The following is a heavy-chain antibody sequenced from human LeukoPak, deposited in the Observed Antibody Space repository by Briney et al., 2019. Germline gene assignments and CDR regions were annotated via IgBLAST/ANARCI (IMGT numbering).Heavy chain of an antibody. CDR1: GFTFSSYG. V-gene: IGHV3-33*01. Sequence: GGSLRLSCAASGFTFSSYGMHWVRQAPGKGLEGVAVIWYDGSNKYYADSVKGRLTISRDNSKNTPYQQMNSLRAEDTAVYYCARDLHRTFDYWGQGTLVTVSS. J-gene: IGHJ4*02. D-gene: IGHD4-11*01. CDR2: IWYDGSNK. CDR3: ARDLHRTFDY.